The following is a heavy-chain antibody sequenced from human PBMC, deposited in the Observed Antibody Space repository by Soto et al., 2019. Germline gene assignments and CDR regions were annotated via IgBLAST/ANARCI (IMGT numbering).Heavy chain of an antibody. CDR1: GFTVSSNS. J-gene: IGHJ4*02. Sequence: PGGSLRLSCAASGFTVSSNSMTWVRQAPGKGLEWVSIIYRGGSTHYADSVKGRFIISRDNSKNTLYLQMNSLRPEDTAVYYCAREAITSFDYWGQGTLVTVSS. CDR3: AREAITSFDY. CDR2: IYRGGST. V-gene: IGHV3-66*01.